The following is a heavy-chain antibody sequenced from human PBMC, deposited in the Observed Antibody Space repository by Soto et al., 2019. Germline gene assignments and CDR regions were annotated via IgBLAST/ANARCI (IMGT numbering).Heavy chain of an antibody. J-gene: IGHJ6*02. CDR1: GFTLTSHG. D-gene: IGHD1-20*01. Sequence: GGSLRLSCAASGFTLTSHGIHWVRPAPGKGLEWVALISYDGTKIFYSDSVKGRFTLSRDISKNTLFLQMTSLTTEDTAVYYCAMGRRGMTVTSKVGYYYDIAVWGQGTPVTVSS. CDR2: ISYDGTKI. V-gene: IGHV3-30*03. CDR3: AMGRRGMTVTSKVGYYYDIAV.